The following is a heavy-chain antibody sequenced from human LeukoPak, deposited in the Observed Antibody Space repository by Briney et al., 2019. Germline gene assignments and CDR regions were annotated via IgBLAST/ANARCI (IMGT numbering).Heavy chain of an antibody. CDR1: GGSFSGYY. V-gene: IGHV4-34*01. CDR3: SRGTDAYKCGNS. Sequence: SETLSLTCAVYGGSFSGYYWSWIRQPPGKGLEWIGEINHSGSTNYNPSLKSRVTISADTSNNHFSLKMNSVTAADTAVYYCSRGTDAYKCGNSWGQGTLVTVSS. CDR2: INHSGST. D-gene: IGHD5-24*01. J-gene: IGHJ4*02.